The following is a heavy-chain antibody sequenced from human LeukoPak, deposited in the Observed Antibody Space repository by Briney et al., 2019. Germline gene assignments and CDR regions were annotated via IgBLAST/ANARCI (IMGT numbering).Heavy chain of an antibody. CDR1: GFTFDDYA. J-gene: IGHJ4*02. CDR2: ISWNSGSI. Sequence: PGRSLRLSCAASGFTFDDYAMHWVRQAPGKGLEWVSGISWNSGSIGYADSVKGRFTISRDNAKNSLYLQMNSLRAEDTALYYCAKGRGRFFEWSDFDYWGQGTLVTVSS. CDR3: AKGRGRFFEWSDFDY. D-gene: IGHD3-3*01. V-gene: IGHV3-9*01.